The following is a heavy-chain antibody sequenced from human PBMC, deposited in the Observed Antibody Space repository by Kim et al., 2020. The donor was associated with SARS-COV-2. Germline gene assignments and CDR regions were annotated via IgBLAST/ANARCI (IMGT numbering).Heavy chain of an antibody. CDR3: AREPPAGRAFDI. CDR1: GFTFSSYG. CDR2: ISYDGSNK. Sequence: GGSLRLSCAASGFTFSSYGMHWVRQAPGKGLEWVAVISYDGSNKYYADSVKGRFTISRDNSKNTLYLQMNSLRAEDTAVYYCAREPPAGRAFDIWGQGTMVTVSS. J-gene: IGHJ3*02. V-gene: IGHV3-33*05. D-gene: IGHD1-26*01.